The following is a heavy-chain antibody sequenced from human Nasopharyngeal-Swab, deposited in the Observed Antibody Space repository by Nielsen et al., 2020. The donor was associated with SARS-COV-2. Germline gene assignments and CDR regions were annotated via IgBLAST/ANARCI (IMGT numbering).Heavy chain of an antibody. J-gene: IGHJ3*02. CDR2: IYYSGST. CDR3: ARDSPWFGTADQNAFDI. CDR1: GGSISRYY. D-gene: IGHD1-1*01. V-gene: IGHV4-59*01. Sequence: SASLSLPCPVSGGSISRYYWSWIRQPPGKGLEWIGYIYYSGSTNYNPSLKSRVTISVDTSKNQFSLKLSSVTAADTAVYYCARDSPWFGTADQNAFDIWGQGTMVTVSS.